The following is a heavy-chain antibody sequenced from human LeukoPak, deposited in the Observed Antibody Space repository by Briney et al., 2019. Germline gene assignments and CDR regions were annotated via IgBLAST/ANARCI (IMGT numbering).Heavy chain of an antibody. J-gene: IGHJ3*02. CDR2: INPNSGGT. CDR1: GYTFTGYY. CDR3: AIRSGGSCYWSPWCALDI. V-gene: IGHV1-2*02. Sequence: ASVKVSCKASGYTFTGYYMHWVRQAPGQGLEWMGWINPNSGGTNYAQKFQGRVTMTRDTSISTAYMELSRLRSDDTAVYYCAIRSGGSCYWSPWCALDIWGQGTMVTVSS. D-gene: IGHD2-15*01.